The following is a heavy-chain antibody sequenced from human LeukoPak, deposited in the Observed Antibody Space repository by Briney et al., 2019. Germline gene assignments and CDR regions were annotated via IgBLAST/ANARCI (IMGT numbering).Heavy chain of an antibody. CDR3: ARQFGYSGLLGLGGYYYMDV. Sequence: GAPLQISCQGSGSIFTSSWIGWVRPLPGKGLEWMGIIYPGDSDTRDSPSFQGQVSISADKSIRTAYLQWSSLKTSDTAMYYCARQFGYSGLLGLGGYYYMDVWGKGTTVTVSS. D-gene: IGHD5-12*01. CDR1: GSIFTSSW. J-gene: IGHJ6*03. V-gene: IGHV5-51*01. CDR2: IYPGDSDT.